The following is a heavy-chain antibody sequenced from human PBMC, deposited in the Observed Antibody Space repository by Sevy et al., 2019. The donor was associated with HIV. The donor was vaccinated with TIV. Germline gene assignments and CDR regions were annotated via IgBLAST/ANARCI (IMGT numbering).Heavy chain of an antibody. J-gene: IGHJ4*02. V-gene: IGHV3-21*01. CDR1: GFTFSSYS. CDR2: ISSSSSYI. CDR3: ARDRGVAGRRGFDY. Sequence: GESLKISCAASGFTFSSYSMNWVRQAPGKGLEWVSSISSSSSYIYYADSVKGRFTISRDNAKNSLYLQMNSLRAEDTAVYYCARDRGVAGRRGFDYWGQGTLVTVSP. D-gene: IGHD3-10*01.